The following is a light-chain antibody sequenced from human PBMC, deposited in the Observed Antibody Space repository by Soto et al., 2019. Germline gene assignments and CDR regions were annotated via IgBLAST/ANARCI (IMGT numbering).Light chain of an antibody. CDR3: GTWDSSLSAYV. Sequence: QSVLTQPPSVSPAPGQKVTISCSGSSSNIGSNSVSWYQQLPGTAPKLLIYDNNKRPSGILDRFSGSRSGTSATLGITGLQTGDEVDYYCGTWDSSLSAYVFGTGTKVTV. J-gene: IGLJ1*01. CDR1: SSNIGSNS. CDR2: DNN. V-gene: IGLV1-51*01.